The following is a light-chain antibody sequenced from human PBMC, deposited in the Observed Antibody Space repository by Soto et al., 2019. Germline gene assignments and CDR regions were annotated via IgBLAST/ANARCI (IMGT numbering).Light chain of an antibody. V-gene: IGKV3-20*01. CDR3: QQYGSSPLT. J-gene: IGKJ4*01. Sequence: EIVLTQSPGTLSLSPGERATLSCRASQSVSSSYLAWYQRRPGQATRLLIYGASSRATGIPDRFSGSGSGTDFTLTISRLEPEDFAVYYCQQYGSSPLTFGGWTKVEIK. CDR2: GAS. CDR1: QSVSSSY.